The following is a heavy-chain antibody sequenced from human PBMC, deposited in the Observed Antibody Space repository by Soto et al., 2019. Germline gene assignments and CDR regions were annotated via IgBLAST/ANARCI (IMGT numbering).Heavy chain of an antibody. D-gene: IGHD1-1*01. V-gene: IGHV3-13*01. CDR1: GFTVSDYD. J-gene: IGHJ6*02. Sequence: PGGSLRLSCAASGFTVSDYDMHWVRQSTGKGLEWVATIGIVGDTYFPGSVKGRFTISRENAKNSLYLNMDSLRVGDTATYYCVRGTPTPGLDIWGRGTTVTVSS. CDR3: VRGTPTPGLDI. CDR2: IGIVGDT.